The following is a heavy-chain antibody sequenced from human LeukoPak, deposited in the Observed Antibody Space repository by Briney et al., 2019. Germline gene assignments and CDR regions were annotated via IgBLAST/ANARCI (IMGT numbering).Heavy chain of an antibody. V-gene: IGHV3-15*01. Sequence: GGYLRFSCSASGFTFCNAWMSWLRQAQGLGREGVSRIKSRTDGGTKDYAAPVKGRFTISRDDSKNTLYLQMNSLRTEDTAVYYCTTSVALLWFGELLGENDYWGQGTLVTVSS. CDR1: GFTFCNAW. CDR2: IKSRTDGGTK. CDR3: TTSVALLWFGELLGENDY. D-gene: IGHD3-10*01. J-gene: IGHJ4*02.